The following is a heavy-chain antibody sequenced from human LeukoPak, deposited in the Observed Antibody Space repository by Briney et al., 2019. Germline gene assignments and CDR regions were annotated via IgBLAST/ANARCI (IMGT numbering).Heavy chain of an antibody. CDR1: GDSVSSASAG. CDR3: AKDGAGYRYGWGYFMDV. V-gene: IGHV6-1*01. CDR2: IYYRSQWYS. Sequence: SQTLSLTCHISGDSVSSASAGWNWIRQSPSRGLEWLGRIYYRSQWYSDDAISVKSRITIIPDTAKNQFSLQLNSVTPEDTAVYYCAKDGAGYRYGWGYFMDVWGKGTTVTISS. J-gene: IGHJ6*03. D-gene: IGHD5-18*01.